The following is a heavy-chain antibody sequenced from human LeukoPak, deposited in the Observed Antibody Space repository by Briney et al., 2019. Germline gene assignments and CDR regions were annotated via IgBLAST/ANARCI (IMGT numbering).Heavy chain of an antibody. D-gene: IGHD3-22*01. Sequence: SVKVSFKASGFTFTSSAVQWVRQARGQRLEWIGWIVVGSGNTNYAQKFQERVTITRDMSTSTAYMELSSLRSEDTAVYYCAASPDYYDSNGYSYYFDYWGQGTLVTVSS. CDR3: AASPDYYDSNGYSYYFDY. V-gene: IGHV1-58*01. J-gene: IGHJ4*02. CDR2: IVVGSGNT. CDR1: GFTFTSSA.